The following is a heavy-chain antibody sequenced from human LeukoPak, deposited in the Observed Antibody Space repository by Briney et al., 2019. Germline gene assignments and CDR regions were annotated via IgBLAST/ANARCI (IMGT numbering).Heavy chain of an antibody. CDR1: GGSISGYF. J-gene: IGHJ6*02. D-gene: IGHD2-15*01. Sequence: SETLSLTCTVSGGSISGYFWSCIRQPPGQGLEFIGYIYYTGATLYNPSLKSRVTMSVDTSKNQFSLKLSSVTAADTAVYYCARHDPVGYYQHGMDVWGQGITVTVSS. V-gene: IGHV4-59*08. CDR2: IYYTGAT. CDR3: ARHDPVGYYQHGMDV.